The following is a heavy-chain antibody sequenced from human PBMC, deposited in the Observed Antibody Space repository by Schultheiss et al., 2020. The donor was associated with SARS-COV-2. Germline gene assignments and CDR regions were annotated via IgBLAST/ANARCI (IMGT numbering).Heavy chain of an antibody. V-gene: IGHV4-30-4*01. D-gene: IGHD1-26*01. CDR2: IDYSGRI. Sequence: SETLSLTCTVSGGSIRSGESYWSWIRQSPGKGLEWIGYIDYSGRIFYNPSLKSRLTISVDTSKNQFSLKLTSVTAADTAMYYCARSGRGELLHWFDPWGQGTLVTVSS. J-gene: IGHJ5*02. CDR3: ARSGRGELLHWFDP. CDR1: GGSIRSGESY.